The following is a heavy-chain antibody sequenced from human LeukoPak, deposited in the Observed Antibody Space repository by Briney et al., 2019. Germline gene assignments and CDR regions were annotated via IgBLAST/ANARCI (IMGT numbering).Heavy chain of an antibody. CDR3: ATGLTKSFYYYYYMDV. D-gene: IGHD4/OR15-4a*01. Sequence: SVKVSCKASGGTFSSYAISWVRQAPGQGLEWMGGIIPIFGTANYAQKFQGRVTITTDESTSTAYMELSSLRSVDTAVYYCATGLTKSFYYYYYMDVWGKGTTVTVSS. J-gene: IGHJ6*03. V-gene: IGHV1-69*05. CDR1: GGTFSSYA. CDR2: IIPIFGTA.